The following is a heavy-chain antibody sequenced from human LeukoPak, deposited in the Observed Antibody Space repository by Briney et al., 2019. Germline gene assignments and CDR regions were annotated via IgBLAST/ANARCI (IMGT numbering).Heavy chain of an antibody. J-gene: IGHJ4*02. V-gene: IGHV3-69-1*02. Sequence: GGSLRLSCEASGFTFSNSAMNWVRQAPGKGLEWVSGISLSGYTYYADSVKGRFTTSRDNAKNSLSLQLNSLRVEDTAVYYCARGHCDVLAASYKWTPDYWGQGTLVTVSS. CDR3: ARGHCDVLAASYKWTPDY. D-gene: IGHD3-9*01. CDR1: GFTFSNSA. CDR2: ISLSGYT.